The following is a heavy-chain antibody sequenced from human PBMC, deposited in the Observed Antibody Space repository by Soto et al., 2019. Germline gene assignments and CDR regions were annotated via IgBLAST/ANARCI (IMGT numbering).Heavy chain of an antibody. Sequence: WETLSLTCSVSGDSISSGYYWAWIRQPPGKGQEWIGSIYHSGTTYYNPSLESRVTISVDTSKNQFSLKLSSVTAADTAVYYCAPLGYCSSTSCSEPRFDPWGQGTLVTVSS. CDR2: IYHSGTT. CDR3: APLGYCSSTSCSEPRFDP. J-gene: IGHJ5*02. CDR1: GDSISSGYY. D-gene: IGHD2-2*01. V-gene: IGHV4-38-2*01.